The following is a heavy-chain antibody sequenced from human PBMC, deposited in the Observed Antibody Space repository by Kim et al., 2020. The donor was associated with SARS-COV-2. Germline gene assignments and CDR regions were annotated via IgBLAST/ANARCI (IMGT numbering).Heavy chain of an antibody. Sequence: SVKVSCKASGGTFSSYAISWVRQAPGQGLEWMGGIIPIFGTANYAQKFQGRVTITADESTSTAYMELSSLRSEDTAVYYCARDTMGGDHLTYYYYGMDVWGQGTTVTVSS. D-gene: IGHD3-10*01. V-gene: IGHV1-69*13. J-gene: IGHJ6*02. CDR2: IIPIFGTA. CDR3: ARDTMGGDHLTYYYYGMDV. CDR1: GGTFSSYA.